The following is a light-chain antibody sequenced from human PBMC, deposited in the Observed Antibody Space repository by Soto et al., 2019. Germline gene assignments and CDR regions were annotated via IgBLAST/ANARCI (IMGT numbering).Light chain of an antibody. CDR3: QQSYTAPLT. CDR2: GAS. CDR1: QSLGGN. J-gene: IGKJ4*01. Sequence: EIVMTQSPATLAVSPGDTATLSCRASQSLGGNLAWYQQKPGQAPRLFIYGASTRATGIPARFSGSGSGTEFTLTISSLQSEDFATYYCQQSYTAPLTFGGGTKVDIK. V-gene: IGKV3-15*01.